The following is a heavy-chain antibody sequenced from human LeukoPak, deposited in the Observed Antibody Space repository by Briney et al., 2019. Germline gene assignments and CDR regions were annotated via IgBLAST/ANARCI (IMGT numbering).Heavy chain of an antibody. CDR3: ARARYANAWYAFDS. D-gene: IGHD2-2*01. CDR1: GGSVSSYY. CDR2: LSHSGSS. V-gene: IGHV4-59*02. J-gene: IGHJ3*02. Sequence: SETLSLTCTVSGGSVSSYYWSWIRRPPGRGLEWIAYLSHSGSSDSNPSLTSRVTTLVDTSKNQFSLKLTSVTAADTAVYYCARARYANAWYAFDSWGHGTMATVSS.